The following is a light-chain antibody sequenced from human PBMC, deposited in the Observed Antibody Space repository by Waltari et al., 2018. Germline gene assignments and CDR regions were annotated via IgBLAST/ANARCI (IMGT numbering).Light chain of an antibody. CDR2: HAS. V-gene: IGKV3-20*01. Sequence: EIVLTQSPGTLSLSPGERATLSCRASQSLRIYLAWYQQKPGQAPRLLIYHASTRATGIPDRFSGSGSGTDFSLTISRLEPEDFAAYYCQHYESLPVTFGQGTKVEIK. J-gene: IGKJ1*01. CDR3: QHYESLPVT. CDR1: QSLRIY.